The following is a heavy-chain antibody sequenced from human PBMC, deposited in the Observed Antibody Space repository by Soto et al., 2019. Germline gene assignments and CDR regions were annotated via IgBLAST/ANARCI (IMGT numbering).Heavy chain of an antibody. D-gene: IGHD5-18*01. CDR1: GGSVCSYY. J-gene: IGHJ6*02. V-gene: IGHV4-59*02. CDR3: ARGERQLWSGGMDV. CDR2: IYYSGST. Sequence: SETLSLTCTVCGGSVCSYYWGWIRQPPGKGLEWIGYIYYSGSTNYNPSLKSRVTISVDTSKNQFSLKLSSVTAADTAVYYCARGERQLWSGGMDVWGQGTTVTVSS.